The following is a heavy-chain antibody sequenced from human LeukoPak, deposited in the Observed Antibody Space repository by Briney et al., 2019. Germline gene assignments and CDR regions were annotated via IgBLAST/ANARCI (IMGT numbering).Heavy chain of an antibody. V-gene: IGHV3-48*04. CDR3: ARLPAYCSSTSCYYDY. J-gene: IGHJ4*02. CDR1: GFTFSSYS. Sequence: GGSLRLSCAASGFTFSSYSMNWVRQAPGKGLEWVSYISSASGSIYYADSVKGRFTISRDNAKNSLFLQMNSLRAEDTAVYYCARLPAYCSSTSCYYDYWGQGALVTVSS. CDR2: ISSASGSI. D-gene: IGHD2-2*01.